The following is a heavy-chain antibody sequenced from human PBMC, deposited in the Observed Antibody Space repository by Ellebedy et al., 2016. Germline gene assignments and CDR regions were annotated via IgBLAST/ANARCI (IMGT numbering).Heavy chain of an antibody. CDR3: ARRIAAAGSLIDY. D-gene: IGHD6-13*01. J-gene: IGHJ4*02. CDR1: GFTFSTND. CDR2: IGTIGDT. Sequence: GESLKISCAASGFTFSTNDMHWVRQSTGKGLEWVSGIGTIGDTFYPDSVKGRFTISRENAKNSLYLQMNSLRAEDTAVYFCARRIAAAGSLIDYWGQGTLVTVSS. V-gene: IGHV3-13*01.